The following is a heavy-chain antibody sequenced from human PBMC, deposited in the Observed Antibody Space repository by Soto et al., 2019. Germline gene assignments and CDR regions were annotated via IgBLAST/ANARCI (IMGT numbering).Heavy chain of an antibody. Sequence: EVQLLESGGGLVQPGGSLRLSCAASGFTFSSYAMSWVRQAPGKGLEWVSAISGSGGSTYYADSVKGRFAISRDNSKNTLYLQMNSLRAEDTAVYYCAKDDGEYQLLSPFDYWGQGTLVTVSS. CDR1: GFTFSSYA. CDR3: AKDDGEYQLLSPFDY. J-gene: IGHJ4*02. V-gene: IGHV3-23*01. CDR2: ISGSGGST. D-gene: IGHD2-2*01.